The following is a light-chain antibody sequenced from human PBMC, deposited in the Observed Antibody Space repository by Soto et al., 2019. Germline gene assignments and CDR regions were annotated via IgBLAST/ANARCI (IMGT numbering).Light chain of an antibody. CDR2: EVS. V-gene: IGLV2-23*02. CDR3: CSYAGSSTYV. Sequence: QSVLTQPASVSGSPGQSITISCTGTSSDVGSYNLVSWYQQHPGKAPKLMIYEVSKRPSGVSNRFSGSKSGNTASLTISGLQAEVEADYYCCSYAGSSTYVFGTGTKVTV. J-gene: IGLJ1*01. CDR1: SSDVGSYNL.